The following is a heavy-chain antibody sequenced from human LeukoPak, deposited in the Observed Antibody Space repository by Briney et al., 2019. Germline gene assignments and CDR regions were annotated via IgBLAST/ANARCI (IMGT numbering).Heavy chain of an antibody. CDR1: GFTFSSYG. CDR3: ARDNYYGSSGYYAFDY. Sequence: GGSLRLSCAASGFTFSSYGMHWVRQAPGKGLEWVAVIWYDGSNKYYADSVKGRFTISRDNSKNTLYLQMNSLRAEDTAVYYCARDNYYGSSGYYAFDYWGQGTLVTVSS. J-gene: IGHJ4*02. D-gene: IGHD3-22*01. V-gene: IGHV3-33*01. CDR2: IWYDGSNK.